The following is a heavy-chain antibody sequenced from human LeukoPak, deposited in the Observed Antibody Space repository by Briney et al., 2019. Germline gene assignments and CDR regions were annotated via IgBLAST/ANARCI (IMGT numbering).Heavy chain of an antibody. CDR1: GFTASSNY. D-gene: IGHD6-19*01. V-gene: IGHV3-53*01. J-gene: IGHJ4*02. Sequence: GGSPRLSCAASGFTASSNYMSWVRQAPGKGLEWVSAINSGGSPSYVDSVKGRFTISRDNFKNTLYLQMNSLRVEDTAVYYCAGRYSSGWYTFWGQGTLVTVSS. CDR3: AGRYSSGWYTF. CDR2: INSGGSP.